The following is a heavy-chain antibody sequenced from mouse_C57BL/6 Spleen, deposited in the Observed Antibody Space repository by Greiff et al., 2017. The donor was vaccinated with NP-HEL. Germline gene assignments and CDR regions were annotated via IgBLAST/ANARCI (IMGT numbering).Heavy chain of an antibody. V-gene: IGHV1-82*01. CDR2: IYPGDGDT. J-gene: IGHJ2*01. CDR1: GYAFSSSW. Sequence: QVQLKQSGPELVKPGASVKISCKASGYAFSSSWMNWVKQRPGKGLEWIGRIYPGDGDTNYNGKFKGKATLTADKSSSTAYMQLSSLTSEDSAVYFCARSVDGYYVFDYWGQGTTLTVSS. CDR3: ARSVDGYYVFDY. D-gene: IGHD2-3*01.